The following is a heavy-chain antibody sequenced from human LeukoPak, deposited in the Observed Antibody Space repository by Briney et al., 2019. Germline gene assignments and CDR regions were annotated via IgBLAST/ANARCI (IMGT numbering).Heavy chain of an antibody. CDR1: GFSFSSYG. CDR2: IWYDGSKK. CDR3: AKDSWTVTIH. V-gene: IGHV3-33*06. D-gene: IGHD4-17*01. Sequence: GGSLRLSCAASGFSFSSYGMHWVRQAPGKGLEWVAVIWYDGSKKYYADSVKGRFIISRDNSRNTLYLQMNSLRAEDTAVYYCAKDSWTVTIHWGQGTLVTVSS. J-gene: IGHJ4*02.